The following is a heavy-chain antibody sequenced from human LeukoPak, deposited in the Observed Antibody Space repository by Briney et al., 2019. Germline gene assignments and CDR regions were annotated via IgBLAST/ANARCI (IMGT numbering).Heavy chain of an antibody. CDR2: LYSGRST. J-gene: IGHJ1*01. D-gene: IGHD6-19*01. V-gene: IGHV4-39*07. CDR3: ARGTPVAGNEYFQH. CDR1: GGSISSSSYY. Sequence: SETLSLTCTVSGGSISSSSYYWGWIRQPPGKGLEWLGSLYSGRSTYQNPSLSSRVTISEDTSKNQFSLKLTSVTAADTAVYYCARGTPVAGNEYFQHWGQGSLVIVSS.